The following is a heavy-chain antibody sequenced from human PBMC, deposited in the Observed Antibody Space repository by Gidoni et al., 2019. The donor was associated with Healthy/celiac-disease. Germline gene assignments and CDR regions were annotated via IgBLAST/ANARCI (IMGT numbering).Heavy chain of an antibody. V-gene: IGHV3-30-3*01. CDR1: GFTFSSYA. D-gene: IGHD5-18*01. Sequence: QVQLVESGGCVVQPGRSLRLSCAASGFTFSSYAMHWVHQAPGKGQEWVAVRSYDGSNKYYADTVKGRFTISRDNAKNTLYLQMNSLRAEDTAVYYCARDANGYNYFDYWGQGTLVTVSS. CDR3: ARDANGYNYFDY. J-gene: IGHJ4*02. CDR2: RSYDGSNK.